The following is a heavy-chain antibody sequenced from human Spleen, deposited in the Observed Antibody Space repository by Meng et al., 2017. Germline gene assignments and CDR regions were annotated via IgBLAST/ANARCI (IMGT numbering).Heavy chain of an antibody. D-gene: IGHD3-22*01. Sequence: QVQLQESGPGLVKPSQTLSLTCTVSGGSIGSGDYYWSWIRQPPGKGLEWIEDIYYSGSTFYSPSLKSRVTISVDTSKNQFSLKLKSVTAADTAEYYCARGVDESSGYYYVGWGQGTLVTVSS. CDR2: IYYSGST. V-gene: IGHV4-30-4*01. CDR1: GGSIGSGDYY. J-gene: IGHJ4*02. CDR3: ARGVDESSGYYYVG.